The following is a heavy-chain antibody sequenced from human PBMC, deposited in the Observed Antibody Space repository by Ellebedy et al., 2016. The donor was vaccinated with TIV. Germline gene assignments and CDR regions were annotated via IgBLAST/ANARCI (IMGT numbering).Heavy chain of an antibody. Sequence: ASVKVSCXASGYTFTSYGISWVRQAPGQGLEWMGWINPNSGGTNYAQKFQGRVTMTRDTSISTAYMELSRLRSEDTAVYYCAAGRVDTAMVGDYWGQGTLVTVSS. V-gene: IGHV1-2*02. J-gene: IGHJ4*02. D-gene: IGHD5-18*01. CDR3: AAGRVDTAMVGDY. CDR2: INPNSGGT. CDR1: GYTFTSYG.